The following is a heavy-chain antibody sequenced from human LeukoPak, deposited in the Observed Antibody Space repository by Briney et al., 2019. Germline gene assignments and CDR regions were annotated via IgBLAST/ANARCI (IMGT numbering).Heavy chain of an antibody. CDR1: GGTFSSYA. J-gene: IGHJ4*02. V-gene: IGHV1-69*04. Sequence: ASVKVSCKASGGTFSSYAISWVRQAPGQGLEWMGRIIPILGIANYAQKFQGRVTITADKSTSTAYMELSSLRSEDTAVYYCARDPGIEMAFDYWGQGTLVTVSS. CDR2: IIPILGIA. CDR3: ARDPGIEMAFDY. D-gene: IGHD5-24*01.